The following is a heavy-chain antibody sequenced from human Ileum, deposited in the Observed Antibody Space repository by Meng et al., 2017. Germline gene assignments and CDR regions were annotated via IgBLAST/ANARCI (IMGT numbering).Heavy chain of an antibody. V-gene: IGHV4-39*07. J-gene: IGHJ4*02. CDR1: GGSISSSAYY. CDR3: ARGSGSYGSNLDY. D-gene: IGHD1-26*01. CDR2: MYYSATT. Sequence: SETLSLTCTVSGGSISSSAYYWGWIRQPPGKGLEWIGNMYYSATTYYNPSLKSRVTLSVDTSKNQFSLKLTSVTAADTAVYYCARGSGSYGSNLDYWGQGTLVTAPQ.